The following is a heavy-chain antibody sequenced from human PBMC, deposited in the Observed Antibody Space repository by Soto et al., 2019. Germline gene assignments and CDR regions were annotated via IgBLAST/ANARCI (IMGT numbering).Heavy chain of an antibody. CDR2: IGTAGDT. V-gene: IGHV3-13*01. CDR1: GFTFISYD. CDR3: ATYPAIYYYYGMDV. Sequence: GGSLRLSCAASGFTFISYDMHWVRQAPGKGLEWVSAIGTAGDTYYVDSVKGRFTISRDNAKNSLYLQMNSLRAEDTAVYYCATYPAIYYYYGMDVWGQGTTVTVSS. J-gene: IGHJ6*02.